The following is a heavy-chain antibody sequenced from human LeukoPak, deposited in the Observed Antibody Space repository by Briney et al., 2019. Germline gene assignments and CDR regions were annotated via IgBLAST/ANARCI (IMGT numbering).Heavy chain of an antibody. Sequence: GGSLRLSCAASGFTFSNYAMSWVRQAPGKGLDWVSSISDSGSGAYYADSVKGRFTISRDNSKNTLYLQMNSLRAEDTAVYYCARAESYDILTGLYWGQGTLVTVSS. CDR1: GFTFSNYA. V-gene: IGHV3-23*01. CDR2: ISDSGSGA. CDR3: ARAESYDILTGLY. J-gene: IGHJ4*02. D-gene: IGHD3-9*01.